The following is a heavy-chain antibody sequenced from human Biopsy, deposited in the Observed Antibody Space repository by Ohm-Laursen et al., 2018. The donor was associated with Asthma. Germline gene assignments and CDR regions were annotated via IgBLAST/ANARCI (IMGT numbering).Heavy chain of an antibody. D-gene: IGHD1-26*01. CDR2: IIPIFGTA. CDR1: GGTFSSYA. CDR3: ARDGPVGAPSDY. Sequence: SVKVSCKASGGTFSSYAISWVRQAPGQGLEWMGGIIPIFGTANYAQKFQGRVTITADESTSTAYMELSSLRSEDTAVYYCARDGPVGAPSDYWGQGTLVTVSS. J-gene: IGHJ4*02. V-gene: IGHV1-69*13.